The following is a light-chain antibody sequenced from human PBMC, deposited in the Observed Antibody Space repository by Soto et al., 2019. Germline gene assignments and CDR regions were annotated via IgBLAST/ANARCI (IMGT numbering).Light chain of an antibody. Sequence: QSVLTQPASVSGSPGQSITISCTGTSSDVGGYNYVSWYQQHPGKAPKLMIYDVSNRPSGVSNRFSGSTSGNTASLTISGLQAEDEADYYCSSYTSSSPYGCGAGTKVTGL. J-gene: IGLJ1*01. CDR2: DVS. V-gene: IGLV2-14*01. CDR1: SSDVGGYNY. CDR3: SSYTSSSPYG.